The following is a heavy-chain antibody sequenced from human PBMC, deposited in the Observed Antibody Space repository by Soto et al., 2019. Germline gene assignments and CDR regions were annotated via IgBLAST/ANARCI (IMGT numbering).Heavy chain of an antibody. V-gene: IGHV3-21*01. J-gene: IGHJ4*02. CDR1: GFTFSSYW. CDR2: ISSSSSYI. Sequence: EVQLVESGGGLVQPGGSLRLSCAASGFTFSSYWMHWVRQAPGKGLEWVSSISSSSSYIYYADSVKGRFTISRDNAKNSLYLQMNSLRAEDTAVYYCAGPHLEWSIDYWGQGTLVTVSS. CDR3: AGPHLEWSIDY. D-gene: IGHD3-3*01.